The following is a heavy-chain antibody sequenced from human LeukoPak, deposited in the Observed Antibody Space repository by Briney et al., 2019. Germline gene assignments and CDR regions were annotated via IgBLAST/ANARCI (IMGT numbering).Heavy chain of an antibody. Sequence: SVKVSCKASGGTFSSYAISWVRQAPGQGLEWMGGIIPIFGTANYAQKFQGRVTITADKSTSTAYMELSSLRSEDTAVYYCATDRYSSGWSPNWGQGTLVTASS. V-gene: IGHV1-69*06. CDR3: ATDRYSSGWSPN. D-gene: IGHD6-19*01. J-gene: IGHJ4*02. CDR1: GGTFSSYA. CDR2: IIPIFGTA.